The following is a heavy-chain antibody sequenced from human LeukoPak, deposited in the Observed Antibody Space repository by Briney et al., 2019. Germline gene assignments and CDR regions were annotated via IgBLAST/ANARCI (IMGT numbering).Heavy chain of an antibody. Sequence: ASVKVSCKASGYTFTSYGISWVRQAPGQGLEWMGWISAYNGNTNYAQKLQGRVTMTTDTSTSTAYMELRSLRSDDTAVYYCAREGHLGGAKRIGYYYYGMDVWGQGTTVTVSS. CDR2: ISAYNGNT. CDR3: AREGHLGGAKRIGYYYYGMDV. CDR1: GYTFTSYG. J-gene: IGHJ6*02. V-gene: IGHV1-18*01. D-gene: IGHD1-26*01.